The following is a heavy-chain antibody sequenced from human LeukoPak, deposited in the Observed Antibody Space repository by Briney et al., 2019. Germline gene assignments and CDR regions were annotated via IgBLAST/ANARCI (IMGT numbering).Heavy chain of an antibody. D-gene: IGHD3-10*01. V-gene: IGHV1-69*13. CDR2: IIPIFGTA. CDR3: ARERRTSFGELLYLDAFDI. Sequence: GASAKVSCKASGGTFSSYAISWVRQAPGQGLEWMGGIIPIFGTANYAQKFQGRVTITADESTSTAYMELSSLRSEDTAVYYCARERRTSFGELLYLDAFDIWGQGTMVTVSS. CDR1: GGTFSSYA. J-gene: IGHJ3*02.